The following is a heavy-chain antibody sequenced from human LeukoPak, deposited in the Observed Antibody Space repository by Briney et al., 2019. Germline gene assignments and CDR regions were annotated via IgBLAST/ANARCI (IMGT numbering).Heavy chain of an antibody. Sequence: PSETLSLTCSVSGGSLSTYYWSWIRQPPGKGLEWIGYIYFSGSTNYNPSLKSRVTISVDTSKNQFSLKLSSVTAADTAVYYCARDARSSSWSGTNYYYYYMDVWGKGTTVTVSS. CDR1: GGSLSTYY. D-gene: IGHD6-13*01. V-gene: IGHV4-59*01. CDR3: ARDARSSSWSGTNYYYYYMDV. CDR2: IYFSGST. J-gene: IGHJ6*03.